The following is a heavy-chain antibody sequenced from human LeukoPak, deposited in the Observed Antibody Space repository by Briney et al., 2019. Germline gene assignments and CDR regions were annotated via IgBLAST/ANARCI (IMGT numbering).Heavy chain of an antibody. Sequence: ASVKVSCKASGYTFTDYYIHWVRQAPGQGLEWMGWINPNSGGTNYAQKFQGRVTMTRDTSISTAYIELGRLRSDDTAVYYCARDFATTTVVTPSDAFEIWGQGTMVTVSS. CDR2: INPNSGGT. CDR3: ARDFATTTVVTPSDAFEI. V-gene: IGHV1-2*02. D-gene: IGHD4-23*01. CDR1: GYTFTDYY. J-gene: IGHJ3*02.